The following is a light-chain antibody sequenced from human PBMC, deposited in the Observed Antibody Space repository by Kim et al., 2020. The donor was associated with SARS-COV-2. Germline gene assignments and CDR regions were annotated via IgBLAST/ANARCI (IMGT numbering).Light chain of an antibody. J-gene: IGKJ1*01. Sequence: EIVMTQSPATLSVSPGERATLSCRASQGVGTNLAWYQQRPGQVPRLLIYSASTRASGIPARFSASGSGTEFTLTISSLESEDFGFYYCQQHNDWPRTFGQGTKVDIK. V-gene: IGKV3-15*01. CDR3: QQHNDWPRT. CDR1: QGVGTN. CDR2: SAS.